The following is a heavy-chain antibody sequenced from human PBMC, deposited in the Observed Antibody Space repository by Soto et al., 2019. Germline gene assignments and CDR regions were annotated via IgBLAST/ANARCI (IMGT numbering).Heavy chain of an antibody. D-gene: IGHD3-9*01. V-gene: IGHV3-23*01. J-gene: IGHJ6*02. CDR3: AKDLGVLTGYYLVGYYGMDV. CDR1: GFTFSSYA. CDR2: ISGSGGST. Sequence: ESGGGLVQPGGSLRLSCAASGFTFSSYAMSWVRQAPGKGLEWVSAISGSGGSTYYADSVKGRFTISRDNSKNTLYLQMNSLRAEDTAVYYCAKDLGVLTGYYLVGYYGMDVWGQGTTVTVSS.